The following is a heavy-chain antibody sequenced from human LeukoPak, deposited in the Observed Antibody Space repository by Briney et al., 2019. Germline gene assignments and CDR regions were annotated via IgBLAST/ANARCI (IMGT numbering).Heavy chain of an antibody. CDR3: ARTGSSGYYGDY. CDR2: ISSSSSTI. D-gene: IGHD3-22*01. V-gene: IGHV3-48*02. J-gene: IGHJ4*02. Sequence: GGSLRLSCAASGFTLSTYSMNWVRQAPGKGLEWISYISSSSSTIFYADSVKGRFTISRDSAKNSLYLQMNSLRDEDTAVYYCARTGSSGYYGDYWGQGTLVTVSS. CDR1: GFTLSTYS.